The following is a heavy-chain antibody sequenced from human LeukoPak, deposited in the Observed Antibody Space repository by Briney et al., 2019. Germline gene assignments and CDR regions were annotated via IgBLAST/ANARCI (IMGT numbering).Heavy chain of an antibody. D-gene: IGHD1-26*01. V-gene: IGHV4-59*08. CDR2: IYYSGST. J-gene: IGHJ5*02. Sequence: SETLPLTCTVSGGSISSYYWSWIRQPPGKGLEWIGYIYYSGSTNYNPSLKSRVTISVDTSKNQFSLKLSSVTAADTAVYYCARHSTGGSYYVWFDPWGQGTLVTVSS. CDR3: ARHSTGGSYYVWFDP. CDR1: GGSISSYY.